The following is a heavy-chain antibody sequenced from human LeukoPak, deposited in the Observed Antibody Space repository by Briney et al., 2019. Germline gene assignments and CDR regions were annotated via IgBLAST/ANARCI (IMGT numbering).Heavy chain of an antibody. CDR3: ARDRGLWFGGPRDYYMDV. CDR1: GGSISSYY. D-gene: IGHD3-10*01. V-gene: IGHV4-59*01. J-gene: IGHJ6*03. Sequence: PSETLSLTCTVSGGSISSYYWSWIRHPPGKGLEWIGYIYYSGSTNYNPSLKSRDTISVDTSKTQFSLKLSSVTAADTAVYYCARDRGLWFGGPRDYYMDVWGKGTTVTVSS. CDR2: IYYSGST.